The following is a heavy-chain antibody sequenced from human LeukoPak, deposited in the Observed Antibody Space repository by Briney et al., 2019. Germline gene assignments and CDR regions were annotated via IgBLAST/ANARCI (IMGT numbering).Heavy chain of an antibody. V-gene: IGHV3-23*01. CDR3: ARESGRSADY. J-gene: IGHJ4*02. CDR1: GFTFSSYA. CDR2: ISGSGGST. Sequence: PGGSLRLSCAASGFTFSSYAMSWVRQAPGKGLEWVSAISGSGGSTYYADSVKGRFTISRDNAQRSLFLQMNSLRAEDTAVYYCARESGRSADYWGQGTLVTVSS. D-gene: IGHD3-10*01.